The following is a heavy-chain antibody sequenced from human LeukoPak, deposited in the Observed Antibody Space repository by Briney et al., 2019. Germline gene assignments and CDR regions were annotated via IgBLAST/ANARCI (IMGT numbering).Heavy chain of an antibody. Sequence: GQTLRLSCAAPVFTFDDDDRGPVCQVPGKGPKWVSGITRTGDKTGYADSVRGRFAISRDNTKKSLYLQMSSLRAEDTALYYCARDPFCSSSTGCYFEDWFDPWGPGTLVTVSS. CDR1: VFTFDDDD. D-gene: IGHD2-2*01. CDR3: ARDPFCSSSTGCYFEDWFDP. J-gene: IGHJ5*02. CDR2: ITRTGDKT. V-gene: IGHV3-20*04.